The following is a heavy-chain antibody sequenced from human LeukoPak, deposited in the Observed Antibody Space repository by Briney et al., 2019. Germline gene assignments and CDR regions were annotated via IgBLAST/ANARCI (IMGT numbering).Heavy chain of an antibody. CDR1: GYSFTSYX. J-gene: IGHJ5*02. CDR2: XYPGDSDT. V-gene: IGHV5-51*01. D-gene: IGHD6-13*01. CDR3: ARRYSSSWYGEDWFDP. Sequence: GESLKISCXGSGYSFTSYXXXXXXQMPGXXXXXXXXXYPGDSDTRYSPSFQGQVTISADKSVSTAYLQWSSLKASDTAMYYCARRYSSSWYGEDWFDPWGQGTLVTVSS.